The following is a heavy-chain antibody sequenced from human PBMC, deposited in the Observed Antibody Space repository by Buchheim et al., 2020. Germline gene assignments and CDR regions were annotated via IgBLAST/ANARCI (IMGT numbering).Heavy chain of an antibody. CDR2: ISGGGGSL. Sequence: EVQLLESGGGLVQPGGPLRLSCAVSGFTFSSYAMTWVRQAPGKGLEWVSGISGGGGSLYYADSVKGRFTISRDNSKDTPYLQMNSLRADDTAVYYCATIGGTMVRGWFDPWGQGT. D-gene: IGHD3-10*01. J-gene: IGHJ5*02. CDR3: ATIGGTMVRGWFDP. V-gene: IGHV3-23*01. CDR1: GFTFSSYA.